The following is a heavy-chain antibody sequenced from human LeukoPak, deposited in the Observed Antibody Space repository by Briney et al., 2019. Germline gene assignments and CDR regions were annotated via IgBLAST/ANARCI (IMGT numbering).Heavy chain of an antibody. CDR1: GGSISSYNYY. D-gene: IGHD3-10*01. V-gene: IGHV4-39*01. J-gene: IGHJ4*02. Sequence: SETLSLTCTVSGGSISSYNYYWGWIRQPPGKGLEWIGNIYYSGSTYYNPSLKSRVTISVNTSKNQFSLKLSSVTAADTAVYYCASSSWFGELSHASDYWGQGTLVTVSS. CDR3: ASSSWFGELSHASDY. CDR2: IYYSGST.